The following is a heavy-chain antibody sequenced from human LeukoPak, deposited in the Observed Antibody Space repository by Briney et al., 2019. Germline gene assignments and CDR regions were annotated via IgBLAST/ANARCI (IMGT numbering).Heavy chain of an antibody. CDR3: ATNRYDFWSATYYYHYYMDV. D-gene: IGHD3-3*01. J-gene: IGHJ6*03. V-gene: IGHV1-8*01. CDR1: GYTFTSYD. Sequence: ASVKVSCKASGYTFTSYDINWVRQATGQGLEWMGWMNPNSGNTGYAQKFQGRVTMTRNTSISTAYMELSSLRSEDTAVYYCATNRYDFWSATYYYHYYMDVWGKGTTVTVSS. CDR2: MNPNSGNT.